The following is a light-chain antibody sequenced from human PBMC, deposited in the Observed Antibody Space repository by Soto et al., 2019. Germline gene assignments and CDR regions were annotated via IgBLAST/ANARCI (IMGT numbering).Light chain of an antibody. CDR2: EVT. Sequence: SALTQPPSASWSPGQSVTFSFTGTSSDIGDYNYVSWYQQHPGKAPKLMIYEVTKRPSGVPDRFSGSKSGNTASLTVSGLQADDEADYYCSSYAGNNNYVFGTGTKVTVL. CDR1: SSDIGDYNY. CDR3: SSYAGNNNYV. J-gene: IGLJ1*01. V-gene: IGLV2-8*01.